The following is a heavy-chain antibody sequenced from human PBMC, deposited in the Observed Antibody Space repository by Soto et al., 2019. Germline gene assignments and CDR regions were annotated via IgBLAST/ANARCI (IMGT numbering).Heavy chain of an antibody. Sequence: QEQLVQSGAEVKKPWASVKVSCKTSGYTFTDYDINWVRQATGPGLEWIGCMNPNSGETGYAQKFQGRVTMTRSASLSTAYLELSSLRSEDTAVYYCARVAVAARPRWYNCFDPWGQGTLVTVSS. CDR1: GYTFTDYD. J-gene: IGHJ5*02. V-gene: IGHV1-8*01. D-gene: IGHD2-15*01. CDR2: MNPNSGET. CDR3: ARVAVAARPRWYNCFDP.